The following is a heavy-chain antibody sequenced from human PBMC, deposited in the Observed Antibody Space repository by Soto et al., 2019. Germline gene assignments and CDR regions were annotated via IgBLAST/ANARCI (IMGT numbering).Heavy chain of an antibody. Sequence: SETLSLTCTVSGGSISSFYWSWIRQPPGTGLEWIGYIYYIGSTNYNPSLKSRVSISVDTSKNQFSLKLSSVTAADTAVYYCARHYDFWSGYYDYWGQGTLVTVS. V-gene: IGHV4-59*01. D-gene: IGHD3-3*01. J-gene: IGHJ4*02. CDR2: IYYIGST. CDR1: GGSISSFY. CDR3: ARHYDFWSGYYDY.